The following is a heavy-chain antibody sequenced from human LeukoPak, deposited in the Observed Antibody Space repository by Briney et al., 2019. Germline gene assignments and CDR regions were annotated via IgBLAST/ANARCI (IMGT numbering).Heavy chain of an antibody. CDR2: IIPIFGIA. J-gene: IGHJ4*02. CDR3: AREYDSSSYPQRLDY. D-gene: IGHD3-22*01. CDR1: GGTFSSYA. V-gene: IGHV1-69*17. Sequence: ASVKVSCKASGGTFSSYAISWVRQAPGQGLEWMGRIIPIFGIANYAQKFQGRVTITADKSTSTAYMELSSLRSEDTAVYYCAREYDSSSYPQRLDYWGQGTLVTVSS.